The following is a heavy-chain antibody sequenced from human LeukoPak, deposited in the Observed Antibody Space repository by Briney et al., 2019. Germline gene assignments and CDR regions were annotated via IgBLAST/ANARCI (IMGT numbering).Heavy chain of an antibody. J-gene: IGHJ4*02. D-gene: IGHD2-2*01. CDR2: IIPIFGTA. V-gene: IGHV1-69*05. CDR1: GGTFSSYA. Sequence: SVKVSCKASGGTFSSYAISWVRQAPGQGLEWMGGIIPIFGTANYAQKFQGRVTITTDESTSTDYMELSRLRSEDTAVYYCARGLDCSSTSCYANYWGQGTLVTVSS. CDR3: ARGLDCSSTSCYANY.